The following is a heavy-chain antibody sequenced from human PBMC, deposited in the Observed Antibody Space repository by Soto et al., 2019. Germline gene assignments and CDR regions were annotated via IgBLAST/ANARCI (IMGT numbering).Heavy chain of an antibody. D-gene: IGHD2-2*01. J-gene: IGHJ4*02. V-gene: IGHV4-31*02. CDR3: ARRHSSSGGGFDY. CDR1: GGSITSGDYY. CDR2: IHYDGRT. Sequence: SETLSLTCSVSGGSITSGDYYWTWIRQHPGKGLEWIAYIHYDGRTYYNPSLQSRTATSVDTSKNQFSLELNSVTDTDTAVYYCARRHSSSGGGFDYWGQGTLVTVSS.